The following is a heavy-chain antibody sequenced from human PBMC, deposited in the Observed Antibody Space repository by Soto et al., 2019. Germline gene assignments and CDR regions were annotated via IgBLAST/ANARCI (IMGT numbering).Heavy chain of an antibody. D-gene: IGHD3-10*01. CDR2: IKGDEVAT. J-gene: IGHJ4*02. Sequence: EVQLVESGGGLVQPGGSLRLSCAASGFTFSDYWIHWVRQAPGKGLVWVSRIKGDEVATNYADSVRGRFTISRENAKNTVYLQMNSLRAEDTAVYYCARGVRGEYRKDYWGQGTLVTVSS. CDR1: GFTFSDYW. V-gene: IGHV3-74*01. CDR3: ARGVRGEYRKDY.